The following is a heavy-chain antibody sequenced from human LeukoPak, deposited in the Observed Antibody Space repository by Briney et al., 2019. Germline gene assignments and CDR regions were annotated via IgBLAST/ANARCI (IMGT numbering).Heavy chain of an antibody. D-gene: IGHD2-15*01. CDR2: INPDGSEK. Sequence: GGSLRHSRTASGFTFSSYWMTWVRQAPGKGLEWVANINPDGSEKDYVDSVKGRFTISRDNAKNSLDLQLSNLRAEDTAVYFCARGHFYSIYWGLGTLVTLSS. CDR1: GFTFSSYW. V-gene: IGHV3-7*02. CDR3: ARGHFYSIY. J-gene: IGHJ4*02.